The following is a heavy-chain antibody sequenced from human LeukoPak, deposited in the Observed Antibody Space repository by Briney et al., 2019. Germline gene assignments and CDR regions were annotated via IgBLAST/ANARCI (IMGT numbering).Heavy chain of an antibody. V-gene: IGHV4-39*01. J-gene: IGHJ4*02. CDR2: IYYSGST. CDR1: GGSISSSSYY. D-gene: IGHD2-15*01. CDR3: ARRAPGVGAATYYFDY. Sequence: SETLSLTCTVSGGSISSSSYYWGWIRQPPGKGLEWIGSIYYSGSTYYNPSLKSRVTISVDTSKNQFSLKLSSVTAADTAVYYRARRAPGVGAATYYFDYWGQGTLVTVSS.